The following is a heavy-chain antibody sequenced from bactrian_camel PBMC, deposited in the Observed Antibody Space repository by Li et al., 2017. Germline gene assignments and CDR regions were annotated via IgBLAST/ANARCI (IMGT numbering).Heavy chain of an antibody. D-gene: IGHD2*01. CDR1: GGYPYSTGC. Sequence: HVQLVESGGGSVQAGGSLRLTCVASGGYPYSTGCMAWFRQAPGKEREGVASLASDGSTIYANSLKGRFTISKDNARNWLDLQMESLEPGDTARYYCAADRRRHGPPSLRPGDYSVWGQGTQVTVS. V-gene: IGHV3S53*01. J-gene: IGHJ4*01. CDR3: AADRRRHGPPSLRPGDYSV. CDR2: LASDGST.